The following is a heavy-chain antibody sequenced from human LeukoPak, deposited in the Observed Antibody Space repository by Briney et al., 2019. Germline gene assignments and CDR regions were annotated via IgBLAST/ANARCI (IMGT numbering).Heavy chain of an antibody. CDR2: ISGSGGNT. J-gene: IGHJ3*02. CDR3: AKPARTDAFDI. CDR1: GFTFTGYS. V-gene: IGHV3-23*01. D-gene: IGHD1-14*01. Sequence: GGSLRLSCAASGFTFTGYSMNWVRQAPGKGLEWVSSISGSGGNTYYADSVKGRFTISRDNSKNTLYLQMNSLRAEDTAVYYCAKPARTDAFDIWGQGTMITVSS.